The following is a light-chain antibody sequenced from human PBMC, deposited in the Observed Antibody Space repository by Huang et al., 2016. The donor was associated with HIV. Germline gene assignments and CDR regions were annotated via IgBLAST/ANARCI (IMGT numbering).Light chain of an antibody. Sequence: IVMTQSPVTLSVSPGERAALSCRAGQSIKSNLAWYQQKPGQAPRLLIYGASTRATGVPARLSGSGSGTEFTLTINNLQSDDVAVYYCQQYDYWPPVTFGQGTKV. J-gene: IGKJ1*01. CDR2: GAS. CDR1: QSIKSN. CDR3: QQYDYWPPVT. V-gene: IGKV3-15*01.